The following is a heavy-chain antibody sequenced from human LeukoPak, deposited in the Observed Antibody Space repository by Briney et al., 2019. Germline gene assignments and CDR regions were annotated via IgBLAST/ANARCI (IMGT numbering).Heavy chain of an antibody. CDR3: AREGGYKRIDY. V-gene: IGHV3-66*01. J-gene: IGHJ4*02. CDR1: GFTVSSNY. Sequence: GGSLRLSCAASGFTVSSNYMGWVRQAPGKGLEWVSVIYSGGDTYYADAVKGRFTISRDNSKNMIYLEMTSLKAEDTAVYYCAREGGYKRIDYWGQGTLVTVSS. D-gene: IGHD5-24*01. CDR2: IYSGGDT.